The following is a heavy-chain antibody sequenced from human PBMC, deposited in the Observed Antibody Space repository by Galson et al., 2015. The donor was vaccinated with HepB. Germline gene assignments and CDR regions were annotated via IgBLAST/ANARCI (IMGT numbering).Heavy chain of an antibody. J-gene: IGHJ6*02. CDR2: IYYSGST. CDR1: GGSISSSSYY. Sequence: SETLSLTCTVSGGSISSSSYYWGWIRQPPGKGLEWIGSIYYSGSTYYNPSLKSRVTISVDTSKNQFSLKLSSVTAADTAVYYCARMIAAAGKYYYYYGMDVWGQGTTVTVSS. CDR3: ARMIAAAGKYYYYYGMDV. V-gene: IGHV4-39*01. D-gene: IGHD6-13*01.